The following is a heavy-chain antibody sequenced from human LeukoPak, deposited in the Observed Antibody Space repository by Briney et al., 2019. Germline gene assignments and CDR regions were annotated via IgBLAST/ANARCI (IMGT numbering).Heavy chain of an antibody. CDR1: GFTFSTYG. CDR2: IRYDGSNK. Sequence: GGSLRLSCAASGFTFSTYGMHWVRQAPGKGLEWVAFIRYDGSNKYYADSVKGRFTISRDNSKNTAYLQMNSLRAEDTAVYYCAAPGVPAATYYFGYWGQGTLVTVSS. J-gene: IGHJ4*02. D-gene: IGHD2-2*01. CDR3: AAPGVPAATYYFGY. V-gene: IGHV3-30*02.